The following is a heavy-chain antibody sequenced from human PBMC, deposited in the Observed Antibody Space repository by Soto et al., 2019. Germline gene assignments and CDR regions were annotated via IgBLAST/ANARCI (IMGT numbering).Heavy chain of an antibody. Sequence: QEKLVQSGAEVKKPGSSVKVSCKDSGGLFSSYAISWVRQAPGQGLEWMGGIIPVFGTPFYAQKFQGRVTITADESTNTAYMELSSLRSEDTAMYYCARGDSPYVWFNEFWGQGSLVTVSS. J-gene: IGHJ1*01. CDR2: IIPVFGTP. D-gene: IGHD3-16*01. CDR1: GGLFSSYA. CDR3: ARGDSPYVWFNEF. V-gene: IGHV1-69*01.